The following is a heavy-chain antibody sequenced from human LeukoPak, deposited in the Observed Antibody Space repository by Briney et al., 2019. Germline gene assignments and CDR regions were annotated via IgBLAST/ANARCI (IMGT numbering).Heavy chain of an antibody. Sequence: GASVKLSCKASGYTFTSYYMHWVRQAPGQGLEWMGIINPSGGSTSYAQKFQGRVTMTRDTSTSTVYVELSSLRSEDTAVYYCAREGITGTTVVYWGQGTLVTVSS. CDR3: AREGITGTTVVY. CDR2: INPSGGST. CDR1: GYTFTSYY. D-gene: IGHD1-20*01. V-gene: IGHV1-46*01. J-gene: IGHJ4*02.